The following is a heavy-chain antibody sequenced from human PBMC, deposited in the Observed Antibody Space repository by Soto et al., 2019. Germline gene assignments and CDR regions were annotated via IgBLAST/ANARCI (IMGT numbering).Heavy chain of an antibody. CDR1: GGTFSSYA. CDR2: IIPIFGTA. D-gene: IGHD3-22*01. V-gene: IGHV1-69*01. CDR3: AAWLYYYDSSGHQRDDY. Sequence: QVQLVQSGAEVKKPGSSVKVSCKASGGTFSSYAISWVRQAPGQGLEWMGGIIPIFGTANYAQKFQGRVTITADESTSTAYMELSSLRSEDTAVYYCAAWLYYYDSSGHQRDDYWGHGTLVTVSS. J-gene: IGHJ4*01.